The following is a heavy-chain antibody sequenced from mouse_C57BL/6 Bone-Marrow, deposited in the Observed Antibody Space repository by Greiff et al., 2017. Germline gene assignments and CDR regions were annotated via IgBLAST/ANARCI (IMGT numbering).Heavy chain of an antibody. CDR3: ASYGSSPAY. J-gene: IGHJ3*01. D-gene: IGHD1-1*01. CDR2: IYPGSGST. Sequence: VQLQQSGAELVKPGASVKMSCKASGYTFTSYWITWVKQRPGQGLEWIGDIYPGSGSTNYNEKFKSKATLTVDKSSSTAYMQRSRLTSEDSAVYYCASYGSSPAYWGQGTLVTVSA. CDR1: GYTFTSYW. V-gene: IGHV1-55*01.